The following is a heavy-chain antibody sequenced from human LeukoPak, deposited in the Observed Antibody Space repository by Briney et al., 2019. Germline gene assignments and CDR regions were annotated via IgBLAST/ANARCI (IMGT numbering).Heavy chain of an antibody. D-gene: IGHD5-18*01. Sequence: ASVKVSCKASGGTFSSYAISWVRQAPGQGLEWMGGIIPIFGTANYAQKFQGRVTITADESTSTAYLELSSLRSEDTAVYYCATLSYSYGHHGSYWGQGTLVTVSS. J-gene: IGHJ4*02. CDR1: GGTFSSYA. CDR3: ATLSYSYGHHGSY. V-gene: IGHV1-69*13. CDR2: IIPIFGTA.